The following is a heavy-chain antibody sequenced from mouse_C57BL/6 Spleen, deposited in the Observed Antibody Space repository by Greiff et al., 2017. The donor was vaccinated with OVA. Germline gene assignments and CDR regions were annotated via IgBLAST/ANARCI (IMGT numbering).Heavy chain of an antibody. CDR2: IDPSDSDT. D-gene: IGHD4-1*01. J-gene: IGHJ4*01. CDR1: GYTFTSYW. V-gene: IGHV1-52*01. CDR3: ARGDWDGMDY. Sequence: VQLQQPGAELVRPGSSVKLSCKASGYTFTSYWMHWVKQRPIQGLEWIGNIDPSDSDTHYNQKFKDKATLTADKSSSTAYMQLSSLTSEDSAVYYCARGDWDGMDYWGQGTSVTVSS.